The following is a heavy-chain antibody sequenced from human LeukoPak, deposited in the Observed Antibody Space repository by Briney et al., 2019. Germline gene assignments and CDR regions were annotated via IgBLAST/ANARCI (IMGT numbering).Heavy chain of an antibody. J-gene: IGHJ4*02. D-gene: IGHD3-10*01. V-gene: IGHV4-34*01. Sequence: SETLSLTCAVYGGSFSGYSWSWIRQPPGKGLEWIGEIEHSGGTNYNPSLKSRVTISVDTSKNQFSLKLNSVTAADTAVYYCARGSRFGELDYWGQGTLVTVSS. CDR1: GGSFSGYS. CDR2: IEHSGGT. CDR3: ARGSRFGELDY.